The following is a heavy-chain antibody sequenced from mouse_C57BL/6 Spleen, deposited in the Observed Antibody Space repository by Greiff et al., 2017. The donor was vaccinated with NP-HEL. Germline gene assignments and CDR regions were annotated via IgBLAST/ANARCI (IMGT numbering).Heavy chain of an antibody. V-gene: IGHV1-72*01. CDR3: ARSDLLWPYYAMDY. CDR2: IDPNSGGT. CDR1: GYTFTSYW. J-gene: IGHJ4*01. D-gene: IGHD2-1*01. Sequence: QVQLKQPGAELVKPGASVQLSCKASGYTFTSYWMHWVKQRPGRGLEWIGRIDPNSGGTKYNEKFKSKATLTVDKPSSTAYMQLSSLTSEDSAVYYCARSDLLWPYYAMDYWGQGTSVTVSS.